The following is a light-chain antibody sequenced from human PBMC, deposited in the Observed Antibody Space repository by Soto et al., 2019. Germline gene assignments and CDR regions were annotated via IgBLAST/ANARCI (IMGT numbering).Light chain of an antibody. J-gene: IGKJ5*01. CDR1: QSISSSF. V-gene: IGKV3-20*01. CDR3: QHYGTSAIT. CDR2: GAS. Sequence: EIVLTQSPGILSLSPGERASLSCGASQSISSSFLAWYQQKPGQAPRLLIYGASSRATGIPARFSGSGSGTDFTLTVSSLEPEDFAVYYCQHYGTSAITFGQGTRLEIK.